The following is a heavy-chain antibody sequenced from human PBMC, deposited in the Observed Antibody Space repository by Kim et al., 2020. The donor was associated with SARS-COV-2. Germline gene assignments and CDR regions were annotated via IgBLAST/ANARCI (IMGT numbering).Heavy chain of an antibody. D-gene: IGHD3-10*01. J-gene: IGHJ6*02. V-gene: IGHV3-30-3*01. CDR3: ARGNYYWPVTLSGYYDGMDV. CDR1: GLSFDSYA. CDR2: ISFDGSNK. Sequence: GGSLRLSCAASGLSFDSYAMNWVRQAPGNGLEWVAVISFDGSNKDYADSVKGRFTISSDNSKSTLHLQMNSLRVEDTAVYYCARGNYYWPVTLSGYYDGMDVWGQGTTVTVSS.